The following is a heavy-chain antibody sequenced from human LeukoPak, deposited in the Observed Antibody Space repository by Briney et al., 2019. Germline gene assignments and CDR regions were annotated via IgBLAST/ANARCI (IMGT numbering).Heavy chain of an antibody. CDR1: GFTFSSYS. D-gene: IGHD1-1*01. V-gene: IGHV3-30*18. Sequence: GGSLRLSCAASGFTFSSYSMNWVRQAPGKGLEWVAVISYDGSNKYYADSVKGRFTISRDNSKNTLYLQMNSLRAEDTAVYYCAKDVRGWNDGGYFDYWGQGTLVTVSS. CDR3: AKDVRGWNDGGYFDY. CDR2: ISYDGSNK. J-gene: IGHJ4*02.